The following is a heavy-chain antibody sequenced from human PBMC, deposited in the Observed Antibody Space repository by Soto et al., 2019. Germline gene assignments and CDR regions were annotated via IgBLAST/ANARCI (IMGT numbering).Heavy chain of an antibody. D-gene: IGHD6-19*01. CDR3: ARAPFGWAKHIDY. V-gene: IGHV1-2*02. Sequence: QVQLVQSGAEVKKPGASVKVSCKASGYTFTGYYMHWVRQAPGQGLEWMGWINPNSGGTNYAQKFKVRATMTRHTPISTAYVELSRLRADDTAVYYCARAPFGWAKHIDYWGQGTLVTVSS. CDR2: INPNSGGT. J-gene: IGHJ4*02. CDR1: GYTFTGYY.